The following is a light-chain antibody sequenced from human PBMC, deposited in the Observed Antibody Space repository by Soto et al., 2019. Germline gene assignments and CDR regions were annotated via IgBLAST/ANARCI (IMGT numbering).Light chain of an antibody. CDR2: VAS. CDR3: QHYNDWRWT. V-gene: IGKV3-15*01. J-gene: IGKJ1*01. Sequence: EIVMTQSPATLSVSPGEGATLSCRASQSISSKLAWYQQKPGQAPRLLIYVASTRATAVPARFFGSGSGTEFTLTISSLQSEDLAVYSCQHYNDWRWTFGQGTKVEIK. CDR1: QSISSK.